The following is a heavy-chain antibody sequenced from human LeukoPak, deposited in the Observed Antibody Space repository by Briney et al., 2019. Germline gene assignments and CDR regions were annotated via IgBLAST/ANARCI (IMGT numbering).Heavy chain of an antibody. J-gene: IGHJ3*02. Sequence: SETLSLTCTVSGGSISSYYWNWIRQPPGKGLEWIGRIYTSGSTNYNPSLKSRVTMSVDTSKNQFSLKLSSVTAADTAVYYCAHSMRYSGSYYDYAFDIWGQGTMVTVSS. CDR3: AHSMRYSGSYYDYAFDI. V-gene: IGHV4-4*07. CDR2: IYTSGST. D-gene: IGHD1-26*01. CDR1: GGSISSYY.